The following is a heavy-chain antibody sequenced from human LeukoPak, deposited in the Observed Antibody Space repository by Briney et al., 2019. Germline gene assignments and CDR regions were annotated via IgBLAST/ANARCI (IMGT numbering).Heavy chain of an antibody. CDR1: GFTFNNYW. V-gene: IGHV5-51*01. CDR2: IYPGDSDT. CDR3: ARRKGPTNVYYQGIDV. J-gene: IGHJ6*02. Sequence: GESLKISCQTSGFTFNNYWIVWVRQVPGKGLEWVGVIYPGDSDTRYNPSFQGQVTISADKSTSTAYLQWSSLKASDSAIYYCARRKGPTNVYYQGIDVWGQGTTVTVSS.